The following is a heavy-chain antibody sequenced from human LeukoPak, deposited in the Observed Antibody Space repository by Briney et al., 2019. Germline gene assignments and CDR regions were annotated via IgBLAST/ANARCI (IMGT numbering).Heavy chain of an antibody. CDR1: GGSFSGYY. D-gene: IGHD6-13*01. V-gene: IGHV4-34*01. Sequence: SETLSLTCAVYGGSFSGYYWSWIRQPPGKGLEWIGEINHSGSTNYNPSLKSRVTISVDTSKNQFSLKLSSVTAADTAVYYCARGPAVSWGFAHHVYFDYWGQGTPVTVSS. J-gene: IGHJ4*02. CDR3: ARGPAVSWGFAHHVYFDY. CDR2: INHSGST.